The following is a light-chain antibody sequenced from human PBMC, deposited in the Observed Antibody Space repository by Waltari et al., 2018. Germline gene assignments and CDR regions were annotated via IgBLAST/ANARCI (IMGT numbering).Light chain of an antibody. J-gene: IGKJ1*01. CDR2: GTF. CDR1: QGIAND. CDR3: LQDYAYPRT. Sequence: AIEMTQSPSSLSASVGHRVTITCRASQGIANDLGWYQQKPGKAPNLLIYGTFNLQSGVPSRFRGSASGTDFTLTISGLQPEDFGTYYCLQDYAYPRTFGQGTTVEIK. V-gene: IGKV1-6*01.